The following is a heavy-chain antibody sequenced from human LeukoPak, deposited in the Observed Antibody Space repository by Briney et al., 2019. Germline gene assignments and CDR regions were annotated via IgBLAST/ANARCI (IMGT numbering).Heavy chain of an antibody. CDR1: GGTFSSYA. V-gene: IGHV1-69*13. Sequence: ASVKVSCKASGGTFSSYAISWVRQAPGQGLEWMGGIIPIFGTANYAQKFQGRVTITADESTSTAYMELSSLRSEDTAVYYCARDHGVVGATGENYWGQGTLVTVSS. CDR2: IIPIFGTA. J-gene: IGHJ4*02. CDR3: ARDHGVVGATGENY. D-gene: IGHD1-26*01.